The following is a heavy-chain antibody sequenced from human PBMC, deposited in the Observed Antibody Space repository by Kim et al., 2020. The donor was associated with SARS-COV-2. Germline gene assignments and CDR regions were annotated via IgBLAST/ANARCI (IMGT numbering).Heavy chain of an antibody. D-gene: IGHD2-15*01. CDR3: AKDVHGSSPTTT. J-gene: IGHJ5*02. V-gene: IGHV3-23*03. CDR1: GFTFSSYA. Sequence: GGSLRLSCAASGFTFSSYAMSWVRQAPGKALEWVSVIYSGGSSTYYADSVKGRFTISRDNSKNTLYLQMNSLRAEDTAVYYCAKDVHGSSPTTTWGQGTLVTVSS. CDR2: IYSGGSST.